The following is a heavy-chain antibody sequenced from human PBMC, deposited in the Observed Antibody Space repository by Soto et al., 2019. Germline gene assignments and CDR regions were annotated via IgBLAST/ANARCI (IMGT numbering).Heavy chain of an antibody. CDR2: ISAYNGNT. Sequence: ASVKVSCKASGYTFTSYGISWVRQAPGQGLEWMGWISAYNGNTNYAQKLQGRVTTTTDTSTSTAYMELRSLRSDDTAVYYCASSRSTLPRYGMDVWGQGTTVTV. CDR1: GYTFTSYG. V-gene: IGHV1-18*04. CDR3: ASSRSTLPRYGMDV. D-gene: IGHD6-13*01. J-gene: IGHJ6*02.